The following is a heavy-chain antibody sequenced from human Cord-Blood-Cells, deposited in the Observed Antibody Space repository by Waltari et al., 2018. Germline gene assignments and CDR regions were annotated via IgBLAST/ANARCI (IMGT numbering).Heavy chain of an antibody. J-gene: IGHJ5*02. D-gene: IGHD2-2*01. CDR2: INHSGST. Sequence: QVQLQQWGAGLLKPSETLSFSGYYWSWIRQPPGKGLEWIGEINHSGSTNYNPALKSRVTISVGTSKNQFSLKLSSGAAADTAVYYCASLGCSSTSCYWFDPWGQGTLVTVSS. CDR1: SGYY. CDR3: ASLGCSSTSCYWFDP. V-gene: IGHV4-34*01.